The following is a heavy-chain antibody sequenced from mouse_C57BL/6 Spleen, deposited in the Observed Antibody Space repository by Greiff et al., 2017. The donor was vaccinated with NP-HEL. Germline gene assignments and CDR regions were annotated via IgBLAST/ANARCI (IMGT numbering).Heavy chain of an antibody. D-gene: IGHD1-1*01. CDR1: GFNIKDDY. Sequence: VQLQQSGAELVRPGASVKLSCTASGFNIKDDYMHWVKQRPEQGLEWIGWIDPENGDTEYASKFQGKATITADTSSNTAYLQLSSLTSEDTAVYYCTTEDYGSSSWFAYWGQGTLVTVSA. CDR2: IDPENGDT. J-gene: IGHJ3*01. V-gene: IGHV14-4*01. CDR3: TTEDYGSSSWFAY.